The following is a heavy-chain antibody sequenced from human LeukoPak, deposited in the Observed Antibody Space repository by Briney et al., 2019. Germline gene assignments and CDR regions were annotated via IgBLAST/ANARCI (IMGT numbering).Heavy chain of an antibody. J-gene: IGHJ6*02. V-gene: IGHV4-59*01. CDR1: GGFISSYY. Sequence: SETLSLTCTVSGGFISSYYWLWIRQPPGKALEGIGYIYHSGSTKYNPSLKSRVTISVDKSKNRFSLNLTSVTAADTAVYYCARLAYGDYYSYYAMDVWGQGTTVTVSS. D-gene: IGHD4-17*01. CDR3: ARLAYGDYYSYYAMDV. CDR2: IYHSGST.